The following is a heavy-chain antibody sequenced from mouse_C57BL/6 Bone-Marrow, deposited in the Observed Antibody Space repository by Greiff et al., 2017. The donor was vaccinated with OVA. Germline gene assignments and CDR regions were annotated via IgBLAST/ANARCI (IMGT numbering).Heavy chain of an antibody. V-gene: IGHV5-12*01. J-gene: IGHJ4*01. Sequence: EVKLVESGGGLVQPGGSLKLSCAASGFTFSDFYMYWIRQTPEKRLEWVAYISNGGGSTYYPDTVKGRFTLSRYNAKNTLYLQMSRLKSEDTAMYYCARLDAMDNWGQGTSVTVSS. CDR1: GFTFSDFY. CDR2: ISNGGGST. CDR3: ARLDAMDN.